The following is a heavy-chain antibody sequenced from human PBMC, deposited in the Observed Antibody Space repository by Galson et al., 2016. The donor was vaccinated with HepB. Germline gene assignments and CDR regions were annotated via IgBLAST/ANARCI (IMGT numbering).Heavy chain of an antibody. CDR3: AREHYYSNQCLKGVSTPKRNYDYNKIDV. V-gene: IGHV1-46*01. D-gene: IGHD4-11*01. J-gene: IGHJ6*03. CDR2: INPSAGNT. Sequence: SVKVSCKASGYTFTSYYIHWVRQAPGQGLEWMGIINPSAGNTTYAEKVKGRVTITRDKSTNTVYMELKSLRSEDTAVYYCAREHYYSNQCLKGVSTPKRNYDYNKIDVWGQGTTVTVSS. CDR1: GYTFTSYY.